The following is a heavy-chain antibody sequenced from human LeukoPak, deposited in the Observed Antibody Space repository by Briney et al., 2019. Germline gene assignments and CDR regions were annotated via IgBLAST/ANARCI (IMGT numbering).Heavy chain of an antibody. CDR2: ISGSGGST. CDR3: AKALISGIAALDY. D-gene: IGHD6-13*01. Sequence: PGGSLRLSCAASGFTFGSFSMNWVRQAPGKGLEWVSAISGSGGSTYYADSVKGRFTISRDNSKNTLYLQMNSLRAEDTAVYYCAKALISGIAALDYWGQGTLVTVSS. J-gene: IGHJ4*02. CDR1: GFTFGSFS. V-gene: IGHV3-23*01.